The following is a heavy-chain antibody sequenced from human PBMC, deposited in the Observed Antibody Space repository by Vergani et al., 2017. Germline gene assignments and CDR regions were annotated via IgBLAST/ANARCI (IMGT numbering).Heavy chain of an antibody. D-gene: IGHD2-2*01. CDR1: GFTFSSYS. Sequence: EVQLVESGGGLVKPGGSLRLSCAASGFTFSSYSTNWVRQAPGKGLEWVSSISSSSSYIYYADSVKGRFTISRDNAKNSLYLQMNSLRAEDTAVYYCARVSRNCSSTSCYNWFDPWGQGTLVTVSS. V-gene: IGHV3-21*01. CDR2: ISSSSSYI. J-gene: IGHJ5*02. CDR3: ARVSRNCSSTSCYNWFDP.